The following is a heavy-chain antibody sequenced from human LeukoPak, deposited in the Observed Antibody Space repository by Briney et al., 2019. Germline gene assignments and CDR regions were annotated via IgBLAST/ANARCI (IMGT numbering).Heavy chain of an antibody. J-gene: IGHJ4*02. CDR2: IRYDESNK. CDR3: AKSYSSGAWFWWD. D-gene: IGHD6-19*01. V-gene: IGHV3-30*02. Sequence: GGSLRLSCAASGFTFSNYGMHWVRQAPGKGLEWVAFIRYDESNKYYADSVKGRFTISRDISKNTLYLQMNSLRAEDTAVYYCAKSYSSGAWFWWDGGQGTLVTVSS. CDR1: GFTFSNYG.